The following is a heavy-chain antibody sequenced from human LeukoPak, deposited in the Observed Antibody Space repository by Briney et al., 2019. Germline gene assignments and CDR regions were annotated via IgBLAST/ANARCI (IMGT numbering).Heavy chain of an antibody. Sequence: PGGSLRLSCEASGFTFSSYGMHWVRQAPGKGLEWVAVTSYDGSHKNYADSVKGRFTISRDNSKNTLYLQMNSLRAEDTAVYYCARVTNSGYVDYWGQGTLVTVSS. CDR1: GFTFSSYG. D-gene: IGHD1-26*01. J-gene: IGHJ4*02. V-gene: IGHV3-30*03. CDR3: ARVTNSGYVDY. CDR2: TSYDGSHK.